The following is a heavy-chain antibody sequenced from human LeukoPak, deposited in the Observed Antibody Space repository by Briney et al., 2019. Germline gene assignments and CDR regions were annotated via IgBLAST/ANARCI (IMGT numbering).Heavy chain of an antibody. CDR3: ARDGAEASFDY. CDR1: GYTLTGHY. CDR2: INPNSGGT. Sequence: GASVKVSFKVSGYTLTGHYMHWVRQAPGQGLEWMGWINPNSGGTNYAQKFQGRVTMTRDTSISTAYMELSRLRSDDTAVYYCARDGAEASFDYWGQGTLVTVSS. J-gene: IGHJ4*02. V-gene: IGHV1-2*02. D-gene: IGHD6-19*01.